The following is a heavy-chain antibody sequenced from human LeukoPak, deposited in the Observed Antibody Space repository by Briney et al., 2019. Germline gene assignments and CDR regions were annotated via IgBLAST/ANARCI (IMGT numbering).Heavy chain of an antibody. CDR1: GFTFSSYS. Sequence: GGSLRLSCAASGFTFSSYSMNWVRQAPGKGLEWVSSISSSSSYIYYADSVKGRFTISRDNAKNSLYLQMNSLRAEDTAVYYCAREKGIAAAGTGDWFDPWGQGTLVTVSS. CDR3: AREKGIAAAGTGDWFDP. CDR2: ISSSSSYI. D-gene: IGHD6-13*01. J-gene: IGHJ5*02. V-gene: IGHV3-21*01.